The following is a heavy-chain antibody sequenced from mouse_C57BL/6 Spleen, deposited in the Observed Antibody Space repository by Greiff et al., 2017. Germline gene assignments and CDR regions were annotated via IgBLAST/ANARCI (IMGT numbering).Heavy chain of an antibody. CDR2: IDPYGSET. V-gene: IGHV1-52*01. Sequence: QVQLKQPGAELVRPGSSVKLSCKASGYTFTSYWMHWVKQRPIQGLEWIGNIDPYGSETHYNQKFKDKATLTVAKYSSTAYMQLRSLTSEDSAVYDCARFYCSSSRGYFDVWGTGTTVTVSS. CDR3: ARFYCSSSRGYFDV. D-gene: IGHD1-1*01. CDR1: GYTFTSYW. J-gene: IGHJ1*03.